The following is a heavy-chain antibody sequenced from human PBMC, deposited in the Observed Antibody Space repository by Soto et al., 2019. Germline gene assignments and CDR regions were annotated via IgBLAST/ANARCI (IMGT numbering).Heavy chain of an antibody. D-gene: IGHD3-9*01. CDR3: ARSRGGYFDWLPTVTNWFDP. Sequence: GESLKISCKGSGYSFPSYWIGWVRQMPRKGLEWMGIIYPGDPDTRYSPSFQGHVTISADKSISSAYLQWRSLKASDTAMYSCARSRGGYFDWLPTVTNWFDPWGQGTLVTVSS. J-gene: IGHJ5*02. V-gene: IGHV5-51*01. CDR2: IYPGDPDT. CDR1: GYSFPSYW.